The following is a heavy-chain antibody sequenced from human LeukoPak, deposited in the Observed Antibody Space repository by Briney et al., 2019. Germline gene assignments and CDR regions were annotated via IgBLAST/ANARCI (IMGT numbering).Heavy chain of an antibody. CDR2: IYHSGST. Sequence: PSETLSLTCTVSGYSISSGYYWGWIRQPPGKGLEWIGGIYHSGSTYYNPSLKSRVTISVDTSKNQFSLKLSSVTAADTAVYYCARWDTGYYFDYWGQGTLVTVSP. D-gene: IGHD5-18*01. CDR1: GYSISSGYY. V-gene: IGHV4-38-2*02. J-gene: IGHJ4*02. CDR3: ARWDTGYYFDY.